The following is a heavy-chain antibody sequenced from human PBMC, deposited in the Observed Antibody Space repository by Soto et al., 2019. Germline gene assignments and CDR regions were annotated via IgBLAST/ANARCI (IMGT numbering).Heavy chain of an antibody. J-gene: IGHJ4*02. D-gene: IGHD5-12*01. V-gene: IGHV1-69*13. CDR2: IIPIFGTA. CDR3: ATRDGYNPNFDY. Sequence: SVKVSCKASGGTFSSYAISWVRQAPGQGLEWMGGIIPIFGTANYAQKFQGRVTITADESTSTAYMELSSLRSEDTAVYYCATRDGYNPNFDYWGQGALVTVFS. CDR1: GGTFSSYA.